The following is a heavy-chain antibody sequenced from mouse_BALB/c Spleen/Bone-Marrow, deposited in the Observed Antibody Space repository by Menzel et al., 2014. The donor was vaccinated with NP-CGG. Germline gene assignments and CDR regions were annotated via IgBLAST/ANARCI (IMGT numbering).Heavy chain of an antibody. Sequence: QVHVKQSGAGPVKPGASVKLSCKASGYTFTSYYMYWVKQRPGQGLEWIGEINPSNGGTNFNEKFKSKATLTVDKSSSTAYMQLSSLTSEDSAVYYCTIYYGNYFAYWGQGTLVTVSA. D-gene: IGHD2-1*01. CDR2: INPSNGGT. J-gene: IGHJ3*01. CDR1: GYTFTSYY. V-gene: IGHV1S81*02. CDR3: TIYYGNYFAY.